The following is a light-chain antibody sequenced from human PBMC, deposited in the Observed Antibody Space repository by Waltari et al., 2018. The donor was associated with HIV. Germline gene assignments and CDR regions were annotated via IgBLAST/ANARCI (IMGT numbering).Light chain of an antibody. J-gene: IGKJ2*01. V-gene: IGKV3-15*01. Sequence: EIVMTQSPPTLSVSPGQRVTLSCRASQSISAKVAWYQQSPGQAARLLIYEAATRPTGIPARFSGSGSGTEFTLTISSLQSEDFATYFCQQYDSGPRGITFGQGTMLEIK. CDR2: EAA. CDR1: QSISAK. CDR3: QQYDSGPRGIT.